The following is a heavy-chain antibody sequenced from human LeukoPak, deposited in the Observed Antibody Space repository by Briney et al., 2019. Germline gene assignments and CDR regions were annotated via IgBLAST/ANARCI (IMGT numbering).Heavy chain of an antibody. CDR3: ARGLAVAGSRFDY. J-gene: IGHJ4*02. D-gene: IGHD6-19*01. CDR2: INAGNGNT. Sequence: GASVKVSCKASGYTFTSYAMHWVRQAPGQRPEWMGWINAGNGNTEYSQKFQGRVTITRDTSASTAYMELSSLRSEDTAVYYCARGLAVAGSRFDYWGQGTLVTVSS. CDR1: GYTFTSYA. V-gene: IGHV1-3*01.